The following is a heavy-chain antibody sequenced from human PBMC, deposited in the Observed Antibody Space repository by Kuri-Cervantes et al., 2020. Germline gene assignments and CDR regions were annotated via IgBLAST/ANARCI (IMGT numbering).Heavy chain of an antibody. Sequence: GESLKISCAASGFTFSSYSMNWVRQAPGKGLEWVSSINSSSSYIYYADSVKGRFTISRDNAKNSLYLQMNSLRAEDTAVYYCARDPSSGQQYYYYYYMDVWGKGTTVTVSS. V-gene: IGHV3-21*03. CDR3: ARDPSSGQQYYYYYYMDV. D-gene: IGHD6-19*01. J-gene: IGHJ6*03. CDR2: INSSSSYI. CDR1: GFTFSSYS.